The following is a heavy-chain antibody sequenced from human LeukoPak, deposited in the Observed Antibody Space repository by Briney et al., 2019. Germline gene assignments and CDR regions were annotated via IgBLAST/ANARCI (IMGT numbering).Heavy chain of an antibody. Sequence: SETLSLTCAVSGGSISSGDYSWSWVRQPPGKGLEWIGYIYYSGSTYYNPSLKSRVSISVDTSKNQFSLKLSSVTATDTAVYYCAREGGFCSSTSCQVYFYYGMDVWGQGTTVTVSS. CDR1: GGSISSGDYS. J-gene: IGHJ6*02. CDR2: IYYSGST. D-gene: IGHD2-2*01. V-gene: IGHV4-30-4*01. CDR3: AREGGFCSSTSCQVYFYYGMDV.